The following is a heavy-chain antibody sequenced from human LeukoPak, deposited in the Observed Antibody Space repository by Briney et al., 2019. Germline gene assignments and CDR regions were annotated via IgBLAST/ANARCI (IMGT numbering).Heavy chain of an antibody. V-gene: IGHV3-7*01. CDR1: GFTFSTYW. D-gene: IGHD3-22*01. Sequence: GGSLILSCAASGFTFSTYWMSWVRQAPGKGLEWEANIKQDGSEKYYVDPVKGRFTISRDNAKNSLYLQMNSLRVEDTAVYYCAREVVTDFDYWGQGTLVTVSS. CDR2: IKQDGSEK. CDR3: AREVVTDFDY. J-gene: IGHJ4*02.